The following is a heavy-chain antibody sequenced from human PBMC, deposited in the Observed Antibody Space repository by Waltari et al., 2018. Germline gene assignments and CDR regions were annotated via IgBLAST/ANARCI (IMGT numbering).Heavy chain of an antibody. CDR2: IYYSGIT. D-gene: IGHD1-7*01. J-gene: IGHJ5*02. Sequence: QLQLQESGPGLVKPSETLSLTCTVSGGSISSSSYYWGWIRQPPGKGLEWIGSIYYSGITYYNPSLKSRVTMSVDTSKNQFSLKLSSVTAADTAVYYCARTGITGTTFWFDPWGQGTLVTVSS. V-gene: IGHV4-39*07. CDR1: GGSISSSSYY. CDR3: ARTGITGTTFWFDP.